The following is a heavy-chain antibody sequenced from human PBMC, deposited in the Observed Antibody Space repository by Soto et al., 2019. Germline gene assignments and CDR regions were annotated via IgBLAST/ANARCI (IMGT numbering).Heavy chain of an antibody. J-gene: IGHJ5*02. CDR2: ISAYNGNT. D-gene: IGHD2-15*01. V-gene: IGHV1-18*01. Sequence: ASVKVSCKASGYTFTSYGISWVRQAPGQGLEWMGWISAYNGNTNYAQKLQGRVTMTTDTSTSTAYMELRSLRSDDTAVYYCARTDIVVVVAASNWFDPRGQGTLVTVSS. CDR1: GYTFTSYG. CDR3: ARTDIVVVVAASNWFDP.